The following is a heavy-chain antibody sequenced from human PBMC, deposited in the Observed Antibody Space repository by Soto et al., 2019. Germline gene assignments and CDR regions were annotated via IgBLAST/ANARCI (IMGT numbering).Heavy chain of an antibody. CDR3: AIGATIFGVAPKWFDP. CDR2: IDQSGST. J-gene: IGHJ5*02. D-gene: IGHD3-3*01. CDR1: GGSISSGGYS. V-gene: IGHV4-30-2*01. Sequence: SETMSLTCAVSGGSISSGGYSWSWLRQPPGKALEWIGYIDQSGSTYYNPSLKSRVTISVDGSKNQFSLKLSSVTAADTAVYYCAIGATIFGVAPKWFDPWGQGTLVTVS.